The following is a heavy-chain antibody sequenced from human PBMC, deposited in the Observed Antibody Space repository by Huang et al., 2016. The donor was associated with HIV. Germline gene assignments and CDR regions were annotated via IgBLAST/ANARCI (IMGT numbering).Heavy chain of an antibody. J-gene: IGHJ3*02. Sequence: QVQLQESGPGLVKPSQTLSLTCTFSGASISSGNYYWTWIRQPAGKVLEWIGHIYTSGNTNHNPSLKSRVNISIDTSKNHFSLRLNSVTAADTAVYYCATWPPGSQMRAFDIWGPGTMITVSS. CDR1: GASISSGNYY. CDR3: ATWPPGSQMRAFDI. V-gene: IGHV4-61*09. D-gene: IGHD2-15*01. CDR2: IYTSGNT.